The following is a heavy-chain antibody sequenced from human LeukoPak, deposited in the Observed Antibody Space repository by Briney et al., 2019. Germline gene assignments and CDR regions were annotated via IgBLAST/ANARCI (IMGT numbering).Heavy chain of an antibody. V-gene: IGHV3-30*18. CDR2: ISYDGSNK. D-gene: IGHD3-3*01. CDR1: GFTFSSYG. Sequence: GRSLRLSCAASGFTFSSYGMHWVRQAPGKGLEWVAVISYDGSNKYYADSVKGRFTISRDNSKNTLYLQMNSLRAEDTAVYYCAKDGYDFWSGAKTEYFDYWGQGTLVTVSS. CDR3: AKDGYDFWSGAKTEYFDY. J-gene: IGHJ4*02.